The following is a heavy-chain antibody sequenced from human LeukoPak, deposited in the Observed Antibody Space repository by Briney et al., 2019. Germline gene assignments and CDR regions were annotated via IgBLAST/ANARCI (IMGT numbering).Heavy chain of an antibody. CDR2: ISSSSSYI. CDR3: ARDSQRGFDY. J-gene: IGHJ4*02. D-gene: IGHD3-10*01. V-gene: IGHV3-21*01. Sequence: GGSLRLSCAASGFTFSSYAMSWVRQAPGKGLEWVSSISSSSSYIYYADSVKGRFTISRDNAKNSLYLQMNSLRAEDTAVYYCARDSQRGFDYWGQGTLVTVSS. CDR1: GFTFSSYA.